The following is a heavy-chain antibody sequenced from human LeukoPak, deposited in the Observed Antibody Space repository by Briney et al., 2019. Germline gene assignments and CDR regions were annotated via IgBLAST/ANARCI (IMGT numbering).Heavy chain of an antibody. CDR1: GGSISSRSHC. CDR3: AVAGVRYYDSSGLHAFDF. J-gene: IGHJ3*01. D-gene: IGHD3-22*01. V-gene: IGHV4-39*01. Sequence: SETLSLTCTVSGGSISSRSHCWGWIRQPPGKGLEWIGTMFYSGSTYYNPSLRSRVAISVDTSENQFSLELNSVTAADTAVYSCAVAGVRYYDSSGLHAFDFWGRGTMVPVSS. CDR2: MFYSGST.